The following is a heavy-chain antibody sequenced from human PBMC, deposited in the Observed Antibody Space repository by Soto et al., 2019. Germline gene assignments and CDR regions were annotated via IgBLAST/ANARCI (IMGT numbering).Heavy chain of an antibody. D-gene: IGHD6-6*01. J-gene: IGHJ6*02. Sequence: QVQLVQSGAEVKKPGSSVKVSCKASGGTFTGNPISWVRQAPGRGLEWVGGIIPMFGTTNYAQKFQGRVTITADESTTTAYMELNSLRSEDTAVYYCARENSIASLSYYYGMEVWGQGTTVTVSS. CDR3: ARENSIASLSYYYGMEV. V-gene: IGHV1-69*01. CDR2: IIPMFGTT. CDR1: GGTFTGNP.